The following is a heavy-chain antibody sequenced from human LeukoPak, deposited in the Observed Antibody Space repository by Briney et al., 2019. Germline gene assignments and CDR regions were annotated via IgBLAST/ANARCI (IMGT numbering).Heavy chain of an antibody. Sequence: PGGSLRLSCAASGFTLSRYDMNWVRQAPGKGLEWASYISSSGSTINYADSVRGRFTISRDNAKNSLYLQMNSLRAEDTAVYYCARRFDSWGQGTLVTVSS. V-gene: IGHV3-48*03. CDR2: ISSSGSTI. CDR3: ARRFDS. CDR1: GFTLSRYD. J-gene: IGHJ4*02.